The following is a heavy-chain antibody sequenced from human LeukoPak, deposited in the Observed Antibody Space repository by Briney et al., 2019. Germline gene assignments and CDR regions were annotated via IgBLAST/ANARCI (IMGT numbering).Heavy chain of an antibody. J-gene: IGHJ4*02. CDR1: GFTFSSYS. Sequence: PGGSLRLSCAASGFTFSSYSMNWVRQAPGKGLEWVSSISSSSSYIYYADSVKGRFTISRDNAKNSLYLQMNSLRAEDTAVYYCARDSLEYYYDSSGYFTRAQEYFDYWGQGTLVTVSS. V-gene: IGHV3-21*01. D-gene: IGHD3-22*01. CDR2: ISSSSSYI. CDR3: ARDSLEYYYDSSGYFTRAQEYFDY.